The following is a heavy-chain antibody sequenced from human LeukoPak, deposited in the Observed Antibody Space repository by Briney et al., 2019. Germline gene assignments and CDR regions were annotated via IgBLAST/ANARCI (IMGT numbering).Heavy chain of an antibody. J-gene: IGHJ4*02. CDR3: ATTIAVADNFDY. CDR1: GYSISSGYY. V-gene: IGHV4-38-2*01. D-gene: IGHD6-19*01. CDR2: IYHSGST. Sequence: SETLSLTCAVSGYSISSGYYWGWIRQPPGKGLEWIGSIYHSGSTYYNPSLKSRVTISVDTSKNQFSLKLSSVTAADTAVYYCATTIAVADNFDYRGQGTLVTVSS.